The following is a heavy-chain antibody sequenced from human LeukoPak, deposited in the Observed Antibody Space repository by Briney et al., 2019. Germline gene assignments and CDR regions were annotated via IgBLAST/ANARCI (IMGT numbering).Heavy chain of an antibody. D-gene: IGHD1/OR15-1a*01. CDR1: EFTVSTNY. CDR3: ARDAPWAGTNAFDI. J-gene: IGHJ3*02. V-gene: IGHV3-66*01. Sequence: GGSLRLSCAASEFTVSTNYMSWVRQAPGKGLERVSVIYSGGNTYYADSVKGRFTISRDNSKNTVYLLMNSLRAEDTAVYYCARDAPWAGTNAFDIWGQGTMVTVSS. CDR2: IYSGGNT.